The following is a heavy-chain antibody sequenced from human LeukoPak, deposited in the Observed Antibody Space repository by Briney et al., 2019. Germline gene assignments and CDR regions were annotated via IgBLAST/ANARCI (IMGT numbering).Heavy chain of an antibody. CDR2: IQDDESNK. CDR1: GFIFSSFD. J-gene: IGHJ6*03. CDR3: AKQMVERPHYYYMDV. Sequence: GGSLRLSCAASGFIFSSFDMHWVRQAPGKGLEWVAFIQDDESNKFYADSVKGRFTISRDNSKSTLFLQMNSLRPEDTALYYCAKQMVERPHYYYMDVWGKGTTVTVSS. D-gene: IGHD2-15*01. V-gene: IGHV3-30*02.